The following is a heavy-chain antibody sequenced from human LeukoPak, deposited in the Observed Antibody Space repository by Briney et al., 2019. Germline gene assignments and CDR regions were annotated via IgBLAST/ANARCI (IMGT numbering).Heavy chain of an antibody. CDR1: GGSISSHY. Sequence: PSETLSLTCTVSGGSISSHYWSWIRQPPGKGLEWIGYIYYSGSTIYNPSLKSRVTISVDTSKNQFSLKLSSVTAADTAVYYCAREGPLAAAGPYYFDYWGQGTLVTVSS. J-gene: IGHJ4*02. CDR2: IYYSGST. V-gene: IGHV4-59*11. CDR3: AREGPLAAAGPYYFDY. D-gene: IGHD6-13*01.